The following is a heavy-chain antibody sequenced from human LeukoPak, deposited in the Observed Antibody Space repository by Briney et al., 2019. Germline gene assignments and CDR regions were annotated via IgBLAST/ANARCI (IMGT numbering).Heavy chain of an antibody. D-gene: IGHD6-19*01. Sequence: GGSLRLSCAASGFPFSSFTMNWVRQAPGKGLEWVSLISSTSVNIHYADSVKGRFTISRDNAENSLYLQMNSLTAEDTAVYYCATISVADPDYWGQGTLVTVSS. CDR2: ISSTSVNI. J-gene: IGHJ4*02. V-gene: IGHV3-21*01. CDR3: ATISVADPDY. CDR1: GFPFSSFT.